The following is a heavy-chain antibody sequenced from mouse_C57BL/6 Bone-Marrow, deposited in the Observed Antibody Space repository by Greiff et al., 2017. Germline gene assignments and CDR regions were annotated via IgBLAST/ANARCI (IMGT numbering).Heavy chain of an antibody. D-gene: IGHD1-1*01. Sequence: VQGVESGAELVRPGASVKLSCKASGYTFTDYYINWVKQRPGQGLEWIARIYPGSGNTYYNEKFKGKATLTAEQSSSTAYMQLSSLTSEDSAVYFCSRGDYGSSYWYFDVWGTGTTVTVSS. J-gene: IGHJ1*03. V-gene: IGHV1-76*01. CDR3: SRGDYGSSYWYFDV. CDR2: IYPGSGNT. CDR1: GYTFTDYY.